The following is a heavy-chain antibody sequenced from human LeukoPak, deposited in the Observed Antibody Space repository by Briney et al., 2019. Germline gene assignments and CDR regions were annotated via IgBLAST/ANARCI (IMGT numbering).Heavy chain of an antibody. CDR2: ISSSSSTI. D-gene: IGHD6-13*01. J-gene: IGHJ4*02. V-gene: IGHV3-48*04. CDR3: ARITLAAAGGY. CDR1: GFTFSSYS. Sequence: PGGSLRLSCAASGFTFSSYSMNWVRQAPGKGLEWVSYISSSSSTIYYADSVKGRFTISRDNAKNSLYLQMNSLRAEDTAVYYCARITLAAAGGYWGQGTLVTVSS.